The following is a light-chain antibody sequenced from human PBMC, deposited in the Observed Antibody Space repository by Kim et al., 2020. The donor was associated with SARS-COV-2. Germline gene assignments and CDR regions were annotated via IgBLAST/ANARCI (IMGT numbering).Light chain of an antibody. Sequence: AWGQTVRSTWHGDSLRNYDASWYQQRPGQAPVLVMYHKTNRPSGIPERFSGYSSGNTASLTITGAQAEDEADYYCNSRDSSGNYLVFGGGTQLTVL. CDR3: NSRDSSGNYLV. CDR1: SLRNYD. CDR2: HKT. J-gene: IGLJ3*02. V-gene: IGLV3-19*01.